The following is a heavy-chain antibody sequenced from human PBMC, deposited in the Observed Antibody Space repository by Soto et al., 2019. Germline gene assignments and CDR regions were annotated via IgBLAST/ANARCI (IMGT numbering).Heavy chain of an antibody. CDR3: ARGRMYYDFSSGYLCFDY. V-gene: IGHV4-34*01. J-gene: IGHJ4*02. CDR1: GGSVNGSY. D-gene: IGHD3-3*01. Sequence: PSGTTAIGSAAYGGSVNGSYGTWSRQTTGKGLEWIGEINHSGSTNYNPSLKSRVTISVDTSKNQFSLKLSSVTAADTAVYYCARGRMYYDFSSGYLCFDYWGEPLLLTVSS. CDR2: INHSGST.